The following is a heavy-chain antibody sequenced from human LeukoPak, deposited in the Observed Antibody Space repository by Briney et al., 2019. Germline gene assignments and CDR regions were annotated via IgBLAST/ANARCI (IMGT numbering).Heavy chain of an antibody. V-gene: IGHV4-61*01. J-gene: IGHJ6*02. CDR3: ARGPPYGSGSYYRYYYYGMDV. CDR1: GGSISSSSYY. Sequence: TSETLSLTCTVSGGSISSSSYYWSWIRQPPGKGLEWIGYIYYSGSTNYNPSLKSRVTISVDTSKNQFSLKLSSVTAADTAVYYCARGPPYGSGSYYRYYYYGMDVWGQGTTVTVSS. CDR2: IYYSGST. D-gene: IGHD3-10*01.